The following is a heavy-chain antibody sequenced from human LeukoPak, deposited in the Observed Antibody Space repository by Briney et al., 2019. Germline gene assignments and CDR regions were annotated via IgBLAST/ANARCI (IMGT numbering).Heavy chain of an antibody. CDR1: GLTFSSYG. V-gene: IGHV3-30*02. J-gene: IGHJ6*03. CDR3: AKGSKAVLFTRDHYMDV. Sequence: GGSLRLSCAASGLTFSSYGMHWVRQAPGKGLEWVAFIRYDGSNKYYADSVRGRFTISRDNSKNTLYLHMNSLRAEGTAVYFCAKGSKAVLFTRDHYMDVWGKGTTVTISS. CDR2: IRYDGSNK. D-gene: IGHD6-19*01.